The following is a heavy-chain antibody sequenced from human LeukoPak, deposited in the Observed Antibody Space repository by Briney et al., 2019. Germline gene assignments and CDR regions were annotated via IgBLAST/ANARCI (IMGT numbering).Heavy chain of an antibody. CDR3: AGGYAFDV. V-gene: IGHV6-1*01. J-gene: IGHJ3*01. Sequence: NRSQTLSLTCAISGVSVSNNNYAWNWIRQPPSRGLEWLGRTYYRSQWHNDYARSVVSRISVDPDTSRNQFSLHLDSVTPDDTAVYYCAGGYAFDVWGQGAMVTVSS. CDR2: TYYRSQWHN. CDR1: GVSVSNNNYA.